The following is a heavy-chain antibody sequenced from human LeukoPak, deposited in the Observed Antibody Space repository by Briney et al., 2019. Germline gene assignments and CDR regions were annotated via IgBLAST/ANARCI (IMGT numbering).Heavy chain of an antibody. CDR2: IRSKANSYAT. CDR1: GFTFSGSA. Sequence: QSGGSLRLSCAASGFTFSGSAMHWVRQASGKGLEWVGRIRSKANSYATAYAASVKGRFTISRDDSKNTAYLQMNSLKTEDTAVYYCTGIAVAASGAFDIWGQGTMVTVSS. CDR3: TGIAVAASGAFDI. V-gene: IGHV3-73*01. D-gene: IGHD6-19*01. J-gene: IGHJ3*02.